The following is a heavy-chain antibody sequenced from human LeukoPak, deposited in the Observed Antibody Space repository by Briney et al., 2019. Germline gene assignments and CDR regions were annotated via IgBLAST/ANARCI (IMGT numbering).Heavy chain of an antibody. V-gene: IGHV4-59*01. CDR1: GGSISSYY. Sequence: SETLSLTCTASGGSISSYYWSWIRQPPGKGLEWIGYIYYSGSTNYNPSLKSRVTISVDTSKNQFSLKLSSVTAADTAVYYCARGAHGDYVPIDYWGQGTLVTVSS. CDR2: IYYSGST. CDR3: ARGAHGDYVPIDY. J-gene: IGHJ4*02. D-gene: IGHD4-17*01.